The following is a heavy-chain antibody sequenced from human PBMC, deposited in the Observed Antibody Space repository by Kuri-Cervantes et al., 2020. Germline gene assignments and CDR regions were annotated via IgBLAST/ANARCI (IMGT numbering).Heavy chain of an antibody. J-gene: IGHJ4*02. D-gene: IGHD1-7*01. CDR1: GCPISSYY. Sequence: SETLSLTCTVSGCPISSYYWSWIRQPAGKGLEWIGRIYTSGSTNYHTSLKSRVTMSVDTSKNQFSLKLSSVTAADTAVYYCASDRDNWNSGFDYWGQGTLVTVSS. CDR2: IYTSGST. CDR3: ASDRDNWNSGFDY. V-gene: IGHV4-4*07.